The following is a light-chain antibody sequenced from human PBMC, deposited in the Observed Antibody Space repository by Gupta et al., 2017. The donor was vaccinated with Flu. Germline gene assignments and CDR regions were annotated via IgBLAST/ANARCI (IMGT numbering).Light chain of an antibody. V-gene: IGLV1-47*01. Sequence: QSVLTQPPSASGTPGQRVTISCSGTSSNIGRDYVYWYQQLPGMAPKLLIYRDSQRPSGVPARFSGSKSGASASLAISGLRAEDEADYFCGAWDDSRSGYVFGPGTKVTVL. J-gene: IGLJ1*01. CDR1: SSNIGRDY. CDR3: GAWDDSRSGYV. CDR2: RDS.